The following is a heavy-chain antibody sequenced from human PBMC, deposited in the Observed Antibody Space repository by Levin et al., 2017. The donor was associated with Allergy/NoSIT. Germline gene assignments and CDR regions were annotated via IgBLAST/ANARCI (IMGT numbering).Heavy chain of an antibody. D-gene: IGHD4-17*01. Sequence: SCTVSGGSISSSSYYWGWIRQPPGKGLEWIGSIYYSGSTYYNPSLKSRVTISVDTSKNQFSLKLSSVTAADTAVYYCARGGAFYYYYYGMDVWGQGTTVTVSS. CDR3: ARGGAFYYYYYGMDV. CDR1: GGSISSSSYY. J-gene: IGHJ6*02. V-gene: IGHV4-39*07. CDR2: IYYSGST.